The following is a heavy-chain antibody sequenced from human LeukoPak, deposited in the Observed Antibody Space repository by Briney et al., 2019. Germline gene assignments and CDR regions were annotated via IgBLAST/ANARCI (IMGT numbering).Heavy chain of an antibody. CDR1: GFTFSSYE. V-gene: IGHV3-48*03. CDR2: ISSSGSTI. J-gene: IGHJ3*02. CDR3: ARDQCSGGSCPTADAFDI. Sequence: GGSLRLSCAASGFTFSSYEMNWVRQAPGKGLEWVSYISSSGSTIYYADSVQGRFTISRDNAKNSLYLQMNSLRAEDTAVYYCARDQCSGGSCPTADAFDIWGQGTMVTVSS. D-gene: IGHD2-15*01.